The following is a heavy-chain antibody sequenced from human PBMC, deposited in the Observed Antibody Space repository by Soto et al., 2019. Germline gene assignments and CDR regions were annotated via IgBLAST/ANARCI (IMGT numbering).Heavy chain of an antibody. Sequence: PSDTLSLTCTFSVESISIDYWSWIRPPPGKGLEWIGYMYYSGSTNYNPSLKSRVTISVDTSKNQFSLKLSSVTAADTAVYYCARDAGGPADYWGQGTLVTVS. CDR2: MYYSGST. CDR3: ARDAGGPADY. CDR1: VESISIDY. D-gene: IGHD2-15*01. V-gene: IGHV4-59*01. J-gene: IGHJ4*02.